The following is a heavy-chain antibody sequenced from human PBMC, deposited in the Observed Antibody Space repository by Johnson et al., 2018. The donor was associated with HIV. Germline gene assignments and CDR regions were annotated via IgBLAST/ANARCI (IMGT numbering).Heavy chain of an antibody. CDR2: ISSSGSTI. V-gene: IGHV3-11*01. Sequence: QVQLVESGGGLIQPGGSLRLSCAASGFTVSSNYMSWVRQAPGKGLEWVSYISSSGSTIYYADSVKGRFTISRDNAKNSLYLQMNSLRAEDTAVYYCAKDIRSSSFVGYGAFDIWGQGTMVTVSS. J-gene: IGHJ3*02. D-gene: IGHD5-18*01. CDR3: AKDIRSSSFVGYGAFDI. CDR1: GFTVSSNY.